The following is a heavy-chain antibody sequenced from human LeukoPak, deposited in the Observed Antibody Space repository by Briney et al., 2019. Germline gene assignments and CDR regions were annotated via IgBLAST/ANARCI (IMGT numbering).Heavy chain of an antibody. CDR1: GFTFSSYS. D-gene: IGHD1-14*01. Sequence: GGSLRLSCAASGFTFSSYSMNWVRQAPGKGLEWVSSISSSSSCIYYADSVKGRFTISRDNAKNSLYLQMNSLRADDTAVYYCARVCPDRSIYYYYYMDVWGKGTTVTVSS. V-gene: IGHV3-21*01. J-gene: IGHJ6*03. CDR2: ISSSSSCI. CDR3: ARVCPDRSIYYYYYMDV.